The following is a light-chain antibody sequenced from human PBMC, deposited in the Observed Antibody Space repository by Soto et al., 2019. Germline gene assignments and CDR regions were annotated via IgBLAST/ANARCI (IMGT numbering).Light chain of an antibody. CDR2: EVS. Sequence: QSALTQPPSASGSPGQSVTISCTGTSSDVGGYNFVSWYQQHPGRAPKLIIYEVSKRPSGVPDRFSGSKSGKTASLTVSRLQAEDEADYYCNSYADTNKFVFGTGTKVTVL. V-gene: IGLV2-8*01. CDR3: NSYADTNKFV. CDR1: SSDVGGYNF. J-gene: IGLJ1*01.